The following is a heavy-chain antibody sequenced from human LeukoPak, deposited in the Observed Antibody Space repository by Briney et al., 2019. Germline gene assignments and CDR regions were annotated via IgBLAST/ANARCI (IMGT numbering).Heavy chain of an antibody. Sequence: SETLSLTCAVSGGSISSSNWWSWVRQFPGTGLEWIGEIYHSGSTNYNPSLKSRVTISADTSKNQFSLKLSSVTAADTAVYYCVRDRELNYWGQGTLVTVSS. CDR3: VRDRELNY. CDR1: GGSISSSNW. V-gene: IGHV4-4*02. D-gene: IGHD1-7*01. J-gene: IGHJ4*02. CDR2: IYHSGST.